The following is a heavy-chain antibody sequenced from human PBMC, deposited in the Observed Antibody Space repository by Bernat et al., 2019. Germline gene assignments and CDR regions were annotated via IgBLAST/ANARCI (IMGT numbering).Heavy chain of an antibody. D-gene: IGHD6-25*01. V-gene: IGHV3-30*04. CDR3: VRDGAALYYYHGMDV. Sequence: VQLVESGGGVVQPGRSLRLSCVASGFTFSDYSLHWVRQAPGKGLEWVAVVSYDGRKKYYADSVQARFIISRDDSENTLYLQMDSLKSEDTAVYSCVRDGAALYYYHGMDVWGLGTTVTVSS. J-gene: IGHJ6*02. CDR2: VSYDGRKK. CDR1: GFTFSDYS.